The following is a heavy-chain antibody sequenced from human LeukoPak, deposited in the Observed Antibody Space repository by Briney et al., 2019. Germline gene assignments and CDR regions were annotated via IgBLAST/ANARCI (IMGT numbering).Heavy chain of an antibody. CDR3: AKQLGYCSDGSCYFPY. D-gene: IGHD2-15*01. J-gene: IGHJ4*02. CDR2: IWYDGSNK. Sequence: PGRSLRLSCAASGFIFSNYGMHWVRQAPGKGLEWVAVIWYDGSNKYYADSVKGRFTISRDNSKSTLCLQMNSLRAEDTAVYYCAKQLGYCSDGSCYFPYWGQGTLVTVSS. CDR1: GFIFSNYG. V-gene: IGHV3-33*06.